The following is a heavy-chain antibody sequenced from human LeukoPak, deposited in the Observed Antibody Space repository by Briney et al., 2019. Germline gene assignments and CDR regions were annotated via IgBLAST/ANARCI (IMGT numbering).Heavy chain of an antibody. J-gene: IGHJ4*02. V-gene: IGHV3-30-3*01. CDR1: GFSFHYYA. CDR3: ARPIDNGSGSYYFPY. D-gene: IGHD3-10*01. CDR2: ISYDGANE. Sequence: GGSLRLSCAASGFSFHYYAMHWVRQAPGKGLEWVAVISYDGANEYYADPVKGRLTISRDNSKNTLYMEMSSLRPEDTAVYYCARPIDNGSGSYYFPYWGQGTLVTVSS.